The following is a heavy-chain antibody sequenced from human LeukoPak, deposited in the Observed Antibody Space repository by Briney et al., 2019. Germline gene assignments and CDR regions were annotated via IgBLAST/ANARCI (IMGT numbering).Heavy chain of an antibody. Sequence: SETLSLTCTVSGGSMSSTNSYWGWIRQPPGKGLEWIGSINYSGTTYYNPSLQSRVTISVDTSNNQFSLKLSSVTAADTAVYYCARRYGGSLYHWFDPWGQGTLVTVSS. CDR3: ARRYGGSLYHWFDP. CDR2: INYSGTT. V-gene: IGHV4-39*07. J-gene: IGHJ5*02. D-gene: IGHD1-26*01. CDR1: GGSMSSTNSY.